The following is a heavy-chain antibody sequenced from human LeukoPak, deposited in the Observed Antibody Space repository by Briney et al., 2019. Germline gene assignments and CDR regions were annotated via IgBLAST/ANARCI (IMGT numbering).Heavy chain of an antibody. CDR2: IYHSGST. J-gene: IGHJ4*02. D-gene: IGHD6-13*01. CDR1: GGPISSGGYS. V-gene: IGHV4-30-2*01. CDR3: ARGGPEAAGYFDY. Sequence: PSQTLSLTCAVSGGPISSGGYSGSWIRQPPGKGLVWIGYIYHSGSTYYNPSLKSRVTISVDRSKNQFSLKLSSVTAADTAVYYCARGGPEAAGYFDYWGQGTLVTVSS.